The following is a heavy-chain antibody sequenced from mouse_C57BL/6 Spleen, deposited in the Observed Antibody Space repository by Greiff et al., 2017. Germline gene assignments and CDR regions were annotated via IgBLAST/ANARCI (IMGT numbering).Heavy chain of an antibody. Sequence: QVQLQQPGAELVKPGASVKMSCKASGYTFTSYWITWVKQRPGQGLEWIGDIYPGSGSTNYNEKFKSKATLTVDTSSSTAYMQLSSLTSEDSAVYYCAISRDYYGSIYYFDYWGQGTTLTVSS. CDR1: GYTFTSYW. V-gene: IGHV1-55*01. CDR2: IYPGSGST. J-gene: IGHJ2*01. CDR3: AISRDYYGSIYYFDY. D-gene: IGHD1-1*01.